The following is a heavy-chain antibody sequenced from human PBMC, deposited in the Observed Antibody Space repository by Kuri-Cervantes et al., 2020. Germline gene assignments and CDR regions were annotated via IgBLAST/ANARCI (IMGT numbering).Heavy chain of an antibody. V-gene: IGHV4-34*01. Sequence: SETLSLTCAVYGGSFSGYHCTWVRQPPGQGLEWIGEINHSGSTNYNPSLKSRVTISVDTSKNQFSLKLSSVTAADTAVYYCARVLLVRRYYYDSSGYYYLDYWGQGTLVTVSS. CDR2: INHSGST. CDR1: GGSFSGYH. D-gene: IGHD3-22*01. J-gene: IGHJ4*02. CDR3: ARVLLVRRYYYDSSGYYYLDY.